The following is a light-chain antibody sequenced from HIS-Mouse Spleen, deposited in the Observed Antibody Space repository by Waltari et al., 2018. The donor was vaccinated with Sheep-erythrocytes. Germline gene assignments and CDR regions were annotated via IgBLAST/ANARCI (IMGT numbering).Light chain of an antibody. J-gene: IGLJ3*02. CDR2: DVS. V-gene: IGLV2-14*03. CDR1: SSDVGGYNS. Sequence: QSPLTQPASVSGSPGQSITVSCTGTSSDVGGYNSVSWYQQHPGKAPKLMLYDVSNRPSGVYNLFAGSKAGNTASLTISGLQAEDEADYYCSSYTSSSTWVFGGGTKLTVL. CDR3: SSYTSSSTWV.